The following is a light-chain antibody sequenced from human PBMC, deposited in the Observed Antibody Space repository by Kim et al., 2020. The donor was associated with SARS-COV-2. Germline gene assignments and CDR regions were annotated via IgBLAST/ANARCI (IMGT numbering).Light chain of an antibody. Sequence: EIVMTQSPATLSVSPGERATLSCRSRQSVSSNLAWYQQKPGQAPRLLIYGASTRATSITARFSGSGSGTEFTLTISSLQSEDFAVYYWQQYNSGPRTFGQGTKREI. CDR1: QSVSSN. CDR2: GAS. V-gene: IGKV3-15*01. CDR3: QQYNSGPRT. J-gene: IGKJ2*02.